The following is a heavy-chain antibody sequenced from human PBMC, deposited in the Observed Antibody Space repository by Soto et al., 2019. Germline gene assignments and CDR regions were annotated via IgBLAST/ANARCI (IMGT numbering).Heavy chain of an antibody. J-gene: IGHJ6*02. CDR1: GGSISSSNW. CDR3: AREGVATYYYYYGMDV. CDR2: IYHSGST. V-gene: IGHV4-4*02. Sequence: QVQLQESGPGLVKPSGTLSLTCAVSGGSISSSNWWSWVRQPPGKGLEWIGEIYHSGSTNYNPSLKSQVTISVDTSKNQFSLKLSSVTAADTAVYYCAREGVATYYYYYGMDVWGQGTTVTVSS. D-gene: IGHD1-26*01.